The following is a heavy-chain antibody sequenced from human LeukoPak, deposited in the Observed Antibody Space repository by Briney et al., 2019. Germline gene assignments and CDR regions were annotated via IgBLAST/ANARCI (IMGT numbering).Heavy chain of an antibody. CDR3: ARAALVEGLFP. J-gene: IGHJ5*02. CDR1: GFTFSSYW. CDR2: INQDGSEK. Sequence: PGGSLRLSCTASGFTFSSYWMTWVRQAPGQGLEWVANINQDGSEKNYVDSVKGRFTISRDNAKNSLYLQMNSLRDEDTAVYYCARAALVEGLFPWGQGTLVTVSS. V-gene: IGHV3-7*02. D-gene: IGHD3-3*01.